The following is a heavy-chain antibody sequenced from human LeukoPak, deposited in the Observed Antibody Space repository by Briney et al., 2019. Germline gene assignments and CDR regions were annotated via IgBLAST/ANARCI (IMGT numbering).Heavy chain of an antibody. J-gene: IGHJ6*02. D-gene: IGHD6-13*01. CDR2: INHSGST. V-gene: IGHV4-34*01. CDR1: GGSFSGYY. CDR3: ARGFGVSSSWYYYYYGMDV. Sequence: SETLSLTCAVYGGSFSGYYWSWLRQLPGKGLEWIGEINHSGSTNYNPSLKSRVTISVDTSKNQFSLKLSSVTAADTAVYYCARGFGVSSSWYYYYYGMDVWGQGTTVTVSS.